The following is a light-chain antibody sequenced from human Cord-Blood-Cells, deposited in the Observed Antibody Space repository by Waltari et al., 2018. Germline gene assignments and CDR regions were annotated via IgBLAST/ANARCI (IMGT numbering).Light chain of an antibody. Sequence: QSALTQPASVSGSPGQSITISCTGTSSDVGGYNYVSWYQQHPGKAPKLMFYEVSNRPSGCSNRFSGSKSGNTASLTISGLQAEDEADYYCSSYTSSSTLVFGGGTKLTVL. CDR1: SSDVGGYNY. CDR2: EVS. V-gene: IGLV2-14*01. CDR3: SSYTSSSTLV. J-gene: IGLJ3*02.